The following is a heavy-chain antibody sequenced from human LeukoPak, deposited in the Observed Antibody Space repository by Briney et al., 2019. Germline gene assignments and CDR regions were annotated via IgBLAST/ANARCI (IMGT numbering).Heavy chain of an antibody. J-gene: IGHJ4*02. CDR1: GFSFSNSN. D-gene: IGHD3-16*01. CDR2: ISSSSSYI. CDR3: AREESSSRAYYDYVWGSLRYFDY. V-gene: IGHV3-21*01. Sequence: GGSLRLSCAASGFSFSNSNMNWVRQAPGKGLEWVSSISSSSSYIYYADSVKGRFTISRDNAKNSLYLQMNSLRAEDTAVYYCAREESSSRAYYDYVWGSLRYFDYWGQGTLVTVSS.